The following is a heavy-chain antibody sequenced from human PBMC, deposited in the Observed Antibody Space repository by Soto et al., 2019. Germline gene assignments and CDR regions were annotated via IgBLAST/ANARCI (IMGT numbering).Heavy chain of an antibody. Sequence: EVQLVQSGAEVRKPGESLRISCEGSGYNFTSYWINWVRQMPGKGLEWMGRIDPIDSYTNYSPSFQGHVTISADKSISTAYLQWCSLKASDTAMYYFARLNSGASGRYYNVAYWGQGTLVTVYS. V-gene: IGHV5-10-1*01. D-gene: IGHD3-10*01. CDR1: GYNFTSYW. CDR2: IDPIDSYT. J-gene: IGHJ4*02. CDR3: ARLNSGASGRYYNVAY.